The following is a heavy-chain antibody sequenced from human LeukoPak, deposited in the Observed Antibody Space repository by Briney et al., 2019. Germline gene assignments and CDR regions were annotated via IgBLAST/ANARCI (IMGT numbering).Heavy chain of an antibody. CDR2: IYYSGNT. V-gene: IGHV4-39*01. J-gene: IGHJ4*02. CDR1: GDSISSSRSY. Sequence: SETLSLTCTVSGDSISSSRSYWGWIRQPPGKGLEWIGSIYYSGNTYYNTSLKSRVTISIDTSKNQFSLKLNSVTAADTAVYFCARAFWGSGIDYWGQGTLVTVSS. D-gene: IGHD3-16*01. CDR3: ARAFWGSGIDY.